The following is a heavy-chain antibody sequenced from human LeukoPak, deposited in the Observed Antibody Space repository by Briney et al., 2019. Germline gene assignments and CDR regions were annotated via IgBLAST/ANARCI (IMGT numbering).Heavy chain of an antibody. V-gene: IGHV4-39*01. Sequence: SETQSLTCSVWSGLKHSSSYYCRWIRQPPGKGLEWIGSIYYSGSTYYNPSLKSRVPISVDTSKNQFSLKLSSVTAADTAVYSCASWDSYGRTYWSQGTLVTVSS. J-gene: IGHJ4*02. D-gene: IGHD5-18*01. CDR2: IYYSGST. CDR1: SGLKHSSSYY. CDR3: ASWDSYGRTY.